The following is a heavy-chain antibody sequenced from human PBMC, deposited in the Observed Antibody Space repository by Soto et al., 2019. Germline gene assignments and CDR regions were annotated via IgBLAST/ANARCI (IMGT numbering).Heavy chain of an antibody. Sequence: PSETLSLTCAVSGYSISSGYYWSWIRQPPGKGLEWIGYIYYSGSTNYNPSLKSRVTISVDTSKKQFSLKLSSVTAADTAVYYCARERRSSWYYYGMDVWGQGTTVTVSS. CDR2: IYYSGST. J-gene: IGHJ6*01. D-gene: IGHD6-13*01. CDR3: ARERRSSWYYYGMDV. V-gene: IGHV4-61*01. CDR1: GYSISSGYY.